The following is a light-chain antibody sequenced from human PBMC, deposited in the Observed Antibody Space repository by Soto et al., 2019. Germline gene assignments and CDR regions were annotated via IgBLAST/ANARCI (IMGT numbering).Light chain of an antibody. CDR3: QQYNNWPYT. CDR1: QSVSTN. V-gene: IGKV3-15*01. Sequence: EIVMTQSPDTLSVSPGERATLSCRASQSVSTNLAWSQQKPGQAPRLLRYGASTRATGVPARFSGSGSGTEFTLTISSLQSEDFAVYHCQQYNNWPYTFGQGTKLEIK. CDR2: GAS. J-gene: IGKJ2*01.